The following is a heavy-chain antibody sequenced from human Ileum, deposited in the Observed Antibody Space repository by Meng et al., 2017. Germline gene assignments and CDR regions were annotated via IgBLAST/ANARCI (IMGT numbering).Heavy chain of an antibody. CDR1: GGSISSSAYS. Sequence: HLQLQESGSGRVTASQTLSLPCTVSGGSISSSAYSWTWIRQPPGKGLEWIGYIYQVGSTNYNPSLKSRVTIFVDTSKNQFSLKLTSVTAADTAVYYCASSTSGPELNYWGQGTLVTVSS. V-gene: IGHV4-30-2*01. J-gene: IGHJ4*02. CDR2: IYQVGST. CDR3: ASSTSGPELNY. D-gene: IGHD2/OR15-2a*01.